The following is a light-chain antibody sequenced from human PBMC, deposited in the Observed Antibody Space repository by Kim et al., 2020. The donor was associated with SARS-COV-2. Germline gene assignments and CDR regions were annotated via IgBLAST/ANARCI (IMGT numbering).Light chain of an antibody. CDR3: QAWDSLWV. V-gene: IGLV3-1*01. J-gene: IGLJ3*02. Sequence: VSVSTGQTASITCSGDKLGDKYACWYQQKPGQSPVLVIYQDSKRPSGIPERFSGSNSGNTATLTISGTQAMDEADYYCQAWDSLWVFGGGTQLTVL. CDR1: KLGDKY. CDR2: QDS.